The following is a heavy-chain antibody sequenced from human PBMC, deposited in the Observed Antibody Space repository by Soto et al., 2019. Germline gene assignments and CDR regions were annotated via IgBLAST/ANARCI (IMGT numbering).Heavy chain of an antibody. J-gene: IGHJ4*02. V-gene: IGHV1-69*01. CDR1: GGTFNMYA. CDR2: IIPIFDTP. CDR3: ARSIGSGGVIGGFDY. D-gene: IGHD3-16*02. Sequence: QVQLVQSGAEVRKPGSAVRVSCKASGGTFNMYAMNWVRQAPGQGLEWMAGIIPIFDTPRYSQQFQGRVTITVDESTSTAYMKLSSLRSEDTAIYYCARSIGSGGVIGGFDYWGQGTLVTVAS.